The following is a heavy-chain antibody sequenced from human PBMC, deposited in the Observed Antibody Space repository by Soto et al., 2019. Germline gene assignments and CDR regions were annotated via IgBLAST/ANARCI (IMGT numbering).Heavy chain of an antibody. CDR1: GGSVSSGDYF. J-gene: IGHJ6*02. CDR2: IYYSGST. D-gene: IGHD3-16*01. V-gene: IGHV4-61*08. Sequence: SETLSLTCTVSGGSVSSGDYFWSWLRQSPGKRLEWIAYIYYSGSTNYNPSLKSRATISVDTSTSQVSLTLTSMTAADSALYFCAISPNDYYYGFDVWGQGTAVTVSS. CDR3: AISPNDYYYGFDV.